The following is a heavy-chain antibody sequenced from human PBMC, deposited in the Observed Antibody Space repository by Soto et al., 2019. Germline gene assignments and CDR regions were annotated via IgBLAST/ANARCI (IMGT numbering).Heavy chain of an antibody. V-gene: IGHV3-64D*06. J-gene: IGHJ3*02. CDR3: VKDGHPLGNHDNDAFDI. D-gene: IGHD7-27*01. Sequence: GGSLRLSCSASGFTFSSYAMHWVRQAPGKGLEYVSAISSNGGSTYYADSVKGRFTISRDNSKNTLYLQMSSLRAEDTAVYYCVKDGHPLGNHDNDAFDIWGQGTMVTVSS. CDR1: GFTFSSYA. CDR2: ISSNGGST.